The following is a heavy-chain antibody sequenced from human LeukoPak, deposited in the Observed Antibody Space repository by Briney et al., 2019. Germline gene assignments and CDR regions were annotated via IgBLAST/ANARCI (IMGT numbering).Heavy chain of an antibody. Sequence: RSGGSLRLSCAASGFTFSSYWMHWVRQAPGKGLVWVSRSNSDGSSTIYADSVKGRFTISRDNAKSTLYLQMNSLRAEDTAVYYCTSLYCSGGSCDYWGQGTLVTVSS. CDR3: TSLYCSGGSCDY. CDR1: GFTFSSYW. V-gene: IGHV3-74*01. J-gene: IGHJ4*02. CDR2: SNSDGSST. D-gene: IGHD2-15*01.